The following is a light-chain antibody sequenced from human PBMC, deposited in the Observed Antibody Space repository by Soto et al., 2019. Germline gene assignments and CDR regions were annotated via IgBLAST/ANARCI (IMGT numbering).Light chain of an antibody. CDR1: HDISSA. CDR2: DAS. Sequence: ALQLTQSPSSLSASVGDRVTITCRASHDISSALAWYQQKPGKAPNLLIYDASSLESGVPSRFSVSGSGTDFTLTSSSLQPEDFSTYFYQQFNSDGFTFGLGTKVDVK. CDR3: QQFNSDGFT. J-gene: IGKJ3*01. V-gene: IGKV1-13*02.